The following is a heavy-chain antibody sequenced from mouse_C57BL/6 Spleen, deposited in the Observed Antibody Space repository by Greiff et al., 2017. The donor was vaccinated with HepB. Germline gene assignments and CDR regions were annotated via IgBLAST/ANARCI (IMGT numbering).Heavy chain of an antibody. D-gene: IGHD2-4*01. CDR1: GYTFTSYW. V-gene: IGHV1-64*01. J-gene: IGHJ3*01. Sequence: QVQLQQPGAELVKPGASVKLSCKASGYTFTSYWMHWVKQRPGQGLEWIGMIHPNSGSTNYNEKFKSKATLTVDKSSSPAYMQLSSLTSEDSAVYYGATDYDYDPWFAYWGQGTLVTVSA. CDR3: ATDYDYDPWFAY. CDR2: IHPNSGST.